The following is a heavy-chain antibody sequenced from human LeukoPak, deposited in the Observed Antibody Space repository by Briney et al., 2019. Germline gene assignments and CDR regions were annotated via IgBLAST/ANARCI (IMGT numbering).Heavy chain of an antibody. V-gene: IGHV4-61*02. Sequence: SETLSLTCTVSGGSISSGGYYWSWIRQPAGKGLEWIGRIYTSGSTNYNPSLKSRVTISVDTSKNQFSLKLSSVTAADTAVYYCARVSPADAFDIWGQGTMVTVSS. CDR1: GGSISSGGYY. J-gene: IGHJ3*02. CDR2: IYTSGST. CDR3: ARVSPADAFDI.